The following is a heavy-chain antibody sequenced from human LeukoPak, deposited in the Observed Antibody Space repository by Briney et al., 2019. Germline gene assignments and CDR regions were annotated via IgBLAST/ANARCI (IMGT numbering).Heavy chain of an antibody. CDR1: GYTFTSYG. CDR3: ARDDYSRSWYGVANDDY. J-gene: IGHJ4*02. Sequence: ASVKVSCKASGYTFTSYGISWVRQAPGQGLEWMGWISAYNGNTNYAQKLQGRVTMTTDTSTSTAYMELRSLRSDDTAVYYCARDDYSRSWYGVANDDYWGQGTLVTVSS. D-gene: IGHD6-13*01. V-gene: IGHV1-18*01. CDR2: ISAYNGNT.